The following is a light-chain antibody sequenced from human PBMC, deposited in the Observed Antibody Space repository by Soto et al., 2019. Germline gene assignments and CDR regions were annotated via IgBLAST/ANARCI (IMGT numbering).Light chain of an antibody. CDR1: NIGSKS. V-gene: IGLV3-21*02. CDR2: DDS. J-gene: IGLJ1*01. CDR3: HVWDSSSEHV. Sequence: SYELTQPPSASVAPGQTASITCGGNNIGSKSVHWYQQKPGQAPVLVVDDDSDRPSGIPERFSGSNSGNSATLTISRVEAGDEAAYFCHVWDSSSEHVFGTGTKVTVL.